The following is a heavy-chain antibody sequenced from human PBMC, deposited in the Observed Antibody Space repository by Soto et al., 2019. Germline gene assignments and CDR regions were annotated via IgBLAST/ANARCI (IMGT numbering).Heavy chain of an antibody. Sequence: SVKVSCKTSGFTFSTSAVHWVRQARGHRLQWIGWIDVGSGNANYAQMLQERVTISRDTSASTAYMELSSLRPEDTAVFFCARAVAVPADFDHWGQGTLVTVSS. D-gene: IGHD6-19*01. CDR1: GFTFSTSA. V-gene: IGHV1-58*01. CDR3: ARAVAVPADFDH. CDR2: IDVGSGNA. J-gene: IGHJ4*02.